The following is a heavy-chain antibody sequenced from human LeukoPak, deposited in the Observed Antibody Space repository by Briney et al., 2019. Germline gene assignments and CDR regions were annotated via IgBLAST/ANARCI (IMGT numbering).Heavy chain of an antibody. Sequence: GASLKISCKGSGYSFTSYWISWVRQMPGKRLEWMGRIDPSDSYTNYSPSFQGHVTISADKSISTAYLQWSSLKAADTAMYYCARSRSSGYYWSYWGQGALVTVSS. V-gene: IGHV5-10-1*01. D-gene: IGHD3-22*01. CDR2: IDPSDSYT. CDR3: ARSRSSGYYWSY. J-gene: IGHJ4*02. CDR1: GYSFTSYW.